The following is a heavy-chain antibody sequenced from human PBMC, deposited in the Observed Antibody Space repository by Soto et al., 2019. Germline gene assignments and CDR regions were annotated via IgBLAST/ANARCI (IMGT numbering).Heavy chain of an antibody. CDR1: GFTLSGYA. CDR3: ARRAPPDFYYMDV. Sequence: EVQLVESGGGLAQRGGSLRLSCAASGFTLSGYAMDWVRQAPGKGLEYVSGISSNGVGTYYANSVQGRFTISRDNSKNTVYLQMGSLRPEDMAVYYCARRAPPDFYYMDVWGKGTTVTVSS. J-gene: IGHJ6*03. CDR2: ISSNGVGT. V-gene: IGHV3-64*01.